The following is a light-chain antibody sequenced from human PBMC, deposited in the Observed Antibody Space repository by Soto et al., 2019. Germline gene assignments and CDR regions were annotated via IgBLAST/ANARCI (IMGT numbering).Light chain of an antibody. CDR1: QSVNAN. V-gene: IGKV3-15*01. J-gene: IGKJ1*01. Sequence: EVVMTQSPSTLSVSPGERATLSCRASQSVNANLAWHQQKPGQAPRLLIHGASNRSTGIPARFSGSGFGTEFILTISSLQSEDFAVYYCQQYKTWLWTFGQGTKVEI. CDR3: QQYKTWLWT. CDR2: GAS.